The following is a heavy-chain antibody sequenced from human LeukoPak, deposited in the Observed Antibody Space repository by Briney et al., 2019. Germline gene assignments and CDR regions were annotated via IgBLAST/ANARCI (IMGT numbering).Heavy chain of an antibody. CDR2: IYYSGST. J-gene: IGHJ5*02. D-gene: IGHD3-10*01. V-gene: IGHV4-59*01. CDR1: GGSISNYY. CDR3: ARGGYYGSGNDFRFDP. Sequence: SETLSLTCTVSGGSISNYYWSWIRQPPGKGLEWIGYIYYSGSTNYKPSLKSRVTISVDTSKNQFSLKLSSVTAADTAVYYCARGGYYGSGNDFRFDPWGQGTLVTVSS.